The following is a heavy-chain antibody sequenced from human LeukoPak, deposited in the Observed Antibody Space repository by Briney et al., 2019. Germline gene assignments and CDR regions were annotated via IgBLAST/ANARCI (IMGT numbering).Heavy chain of an antibody. J-gene: IGHJ4*02. Sequence: GGSLRLSCAASGFTLSNYWMHWVRQAPGKGLVWVSRGEGDGTTSTYADSVKGRFTISRDNAKNTLYLQMNSLRADDTAVYYCTKSDHFAYWGQGTLVTVSS. CDR1: GFTLSNYW. CDR3: TKSDHFAY. D-gene: IGHD2-21*02. V-gene: IGHV3-74*03. CDR2: GEGDGTTS.